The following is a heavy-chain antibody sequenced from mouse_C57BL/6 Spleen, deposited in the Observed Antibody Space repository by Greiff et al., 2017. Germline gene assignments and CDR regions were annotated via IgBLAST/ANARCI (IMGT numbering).Heavy chain of an antibody. D-gene: IGHD1-1*01. CDR1: GYTFTSYG. J-gene: IGHJ2*01. V-gene: IGHV1-81*01. Sequence: VQLVESGAELARPGASVKLSCKASGYTFTSYGISWVKQRTGQGLEWIGEIYPRSGNTYYNEKFKGKATLTADKSSSTAYMELRSLTSEDSAVYFCARIDYGSADYWGQGTTLTVSS. CDR2: IYPRSGNT. CDR3: ARIDYGSADY.